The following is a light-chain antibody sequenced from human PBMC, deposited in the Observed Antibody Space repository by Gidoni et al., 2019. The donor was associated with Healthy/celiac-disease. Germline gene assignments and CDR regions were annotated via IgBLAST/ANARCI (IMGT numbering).Light chain of an antibody. CDR2: GAS. Sequence: IVLPQSPVTLSLSPGERATLSCRASQSVSSSYLAWYQQKPGQAPRLLIYGASSRDTGIPDRFSGSGSGTDFTLTISRLEPEDFAVYYCQQYGSSLGVFGGGTKVEIK. CDR3: QQYGSSLGV. CDR1: QSVSSSY. V-gene: IGKV3-20*01. J-gene: IGKJ4*01.